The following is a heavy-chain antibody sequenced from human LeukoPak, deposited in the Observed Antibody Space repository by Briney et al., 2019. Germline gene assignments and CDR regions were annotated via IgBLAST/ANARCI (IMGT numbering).Heavy chain of an antibody. J-gene: IGHJ4*02. Sequence: PSETLSLTCTVSGGSISSGDYYRSWIRQPPGKGLEWFGYIYYSGSTYYDPSLKSRVTISVDTSKNQFSLKLSSVTAADTAVYYCARVIKYSSSWYQYYFDYWGQGTLVTVSS. CDR2: IYYSGST. CDR1: GGSISSGDYY. V-gene: IGHV4-30-4*08. CDR3: ARVIKYSSSWYQYYFDY. D-gene: IGHD6-13*01.